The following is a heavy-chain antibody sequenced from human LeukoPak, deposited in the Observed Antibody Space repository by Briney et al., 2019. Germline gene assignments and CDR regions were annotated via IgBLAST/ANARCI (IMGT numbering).Heavy chain of an antibody. V-gene: IGHV4-39*01. J-gene: IGHJ3*02. D-gene: IGHD3-10*01. CDR1: GGSISSYY. CDR3: ARRNTAFGAFDI. CDR2: IYYSGST. Sequence: SETLSLTCTVSGGSISSYYWTWIRQPPGKGLEWIGSIYYSGSTYYGSSLKSRVTISVDTSKNQYSLRLRSVTAADTAVYYCARRNTAFGAFDIWGQGTMVTVSS.